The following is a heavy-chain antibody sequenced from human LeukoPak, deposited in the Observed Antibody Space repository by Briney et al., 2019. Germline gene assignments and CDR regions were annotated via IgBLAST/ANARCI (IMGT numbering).Heavy chain of an antibody. CDR1: GFTFSSYS. CDR3: ARDGNLRFLEWLSSELDY. D-gene: IGHD3-3*01. J-gene: IGHJ4*02. Sequence: GGSLRLSCAASGFTFSSYSINWVRQAPGKGLEWVSSISSSSSYIYYADSVKGRFTISRDNAKNSLYLQMNSLRAEDTAVYYCARDGNLRFLEWLSSELDYWGQGTLVTVSS. V-gene: IGHV3-21*01. CDR2: ISSSSSYI.